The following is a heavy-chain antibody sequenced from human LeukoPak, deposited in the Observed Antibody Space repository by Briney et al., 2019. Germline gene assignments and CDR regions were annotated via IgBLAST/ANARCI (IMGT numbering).Heavy chain of an antibody. CDR3: ARDLSYGSLDC. Sequence: GGSLRLACAASGFSFKNHGFYWVRQAPGKGLEWVAFIWSDGSQKYYADSVKGRFTTSRDNSKNTVYLQRNSLRAEDTAMYYCARDLSYGSLDCRGQGSLVTVSS. D-gene: IGHD3-9*01. CDR2: IWSDGSQK. V-gene: IGHV3-33*07. CDR1: GFSFKNHG. J-gene: IGHJ4*02.